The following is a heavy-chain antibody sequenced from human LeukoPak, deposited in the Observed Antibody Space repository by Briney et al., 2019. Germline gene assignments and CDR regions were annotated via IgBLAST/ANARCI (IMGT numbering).Heavy chain of an antibody. CDR1: GGTFSSYA. D-gene: IGHD5/OR15-5a*01. CDR3: ARDVYDPGYYFDY. J-gene: IGHJ4*02. CDR2: IIPILGIA. V-gene: IGHV1-69*10. Sequence: SVKVSCKASGGTFSSYAISWVRQAPGQGLEWMGWIIPILGIANYAQKFQGRVTVTADKSTSTAYMELSSLRSEDTAVYYCARDVYDPGYYFDYWGQGTLVTVSS.